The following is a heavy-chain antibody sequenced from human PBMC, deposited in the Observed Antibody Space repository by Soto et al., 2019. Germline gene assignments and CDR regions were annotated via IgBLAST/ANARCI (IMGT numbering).Heavy chain of an antibody. J-gene: IGHJ6*02. V-gene: IGHV4-39*01. CDR3: ARHLLGFFPNAMDV. D-gene: IGHD3-3*01. CDR2: VYYMGAT. CDR1: GGSISSSRYY. Sequence: SETLSLTCTVSGGSISSSRYYWGWIRQPPGKGLEWVGSVYYMGATCYNPSLRSRVTISVDMAKNQFSLNLNSVTAADTAVYYCARHLLGFFPNAMDVWGQGTSVTVSS.